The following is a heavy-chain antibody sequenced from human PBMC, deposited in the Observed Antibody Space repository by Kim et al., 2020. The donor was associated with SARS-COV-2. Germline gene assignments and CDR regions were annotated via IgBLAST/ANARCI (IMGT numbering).Heavy chain of an antibody. Sequence: ASVKVSCKASGYTFTSYGISWVRQAPGQGLEWMGWISAYNGNTNYAQKLQGRVTMTTDTSTSTAYMELRSLRSDDTAVYYCARTYPIYDYDYVWGSYRYSYFDYWGQGTLVTVSS. D-gene: IGHD3-16*02. CDR1: GYTFTSYG. V-gene: IGHV1-18*04. J-gene: IGHJ4*02. CDR3: ARTYPIYDYDYVWGSYRYSYFDY. CDR2: ISAYNGNT.